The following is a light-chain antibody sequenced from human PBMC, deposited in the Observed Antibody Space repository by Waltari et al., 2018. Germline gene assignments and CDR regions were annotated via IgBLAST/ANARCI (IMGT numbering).Light chain of an antibody. Sequence: QSALTQPASVSGSPGQSITISCTGTSSDVGGYNYVSRYQQPPGKAPKLIIYDVSNRPSGVSNRFSGSKSGNTASLTISGLQAEDEADYYCSSYTGSSTLVVFGGGTKLTVL. J-gene: IGLJ2*01. CDR1: SSDVGGYNY. CDR2: DVS. CDR3: SSYTGSSTLVV. V-gene: IGLV2-14*03.